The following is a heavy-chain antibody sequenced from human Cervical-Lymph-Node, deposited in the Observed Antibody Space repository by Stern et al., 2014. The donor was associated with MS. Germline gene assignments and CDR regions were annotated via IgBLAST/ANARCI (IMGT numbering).Heavy chain of an antibody. CDR1: GGSINSYY. CDR2: IYTSGST. CDR3: ATWGEVVDDYYYGLDV. J-gene: IGHJ6*02. D-gene: IGHD2-2*01. Sequence: QLQLQESGPGLVKPSETLSLTCSVSGGSINSYYWTWIRQPPGKGLEYIGHIYTSGSTKYNPSLRRRVTMSIDTSKNQLSLKLNFVTAADTAVYYCATWGEVVDDYYYGLDVWGQGTTVTVSS. V-gene: IGHV4-4*07.